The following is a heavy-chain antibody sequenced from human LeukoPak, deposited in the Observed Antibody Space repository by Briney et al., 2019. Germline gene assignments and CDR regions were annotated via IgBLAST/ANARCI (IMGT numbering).Heavy chain of an antibody. Sequence: RASVKVSCKASGYTFTSYDINWVRQATGQGLEWMGWMNPNSGNTGYAQKFQGRVTMTRNTSISTAYMELSSLRSEDTAVYYCGRVAPYGDYAFDAFDIWGQGTMLTVSS. CDR3: GRVAPYGDYAFDAFDI. CDR2: MNPNSGNT. V-gene: IGHV1-8*01. D-gene: IGHD4-17*01. J-gene: IGHJ3*02. CDR1: GYTFTSYD.